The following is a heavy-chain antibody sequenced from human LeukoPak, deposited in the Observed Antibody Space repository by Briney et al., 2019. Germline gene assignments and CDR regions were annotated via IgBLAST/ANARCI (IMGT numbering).Heavy chain of an antibody. J-gene: IGHJ4*02. CDR1: GFTFSDYS. D-gene: IGHD5-24*01. CDR2: IGIDSGNT. CDR3: ARDYKYAFDN. V-gene: IGHV3-48*01. Sequence: GGSLRLSCAASGFTFSDYSMNWVRQAPGKGLEWISYIGIDSGNTNYADSVRGRFTISGDKAKNSLYLQMNSLRVEDTAVYYCARDYKYAFDNWGQGTLVTVSS.